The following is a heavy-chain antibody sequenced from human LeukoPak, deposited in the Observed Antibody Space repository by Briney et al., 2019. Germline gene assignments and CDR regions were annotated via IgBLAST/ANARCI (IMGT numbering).Heavy chain of an antibody. J-gene: IGHJ5*02. V-gene: IGHV3-9*01. D-gene: IGHD3-10*01. CDR3: AKGRYGSGFLNWFDP. Sequence: PGGSLRLSCAASGFTFDDYAMHWVRQAPGKGLEWVSGISWNSGSIGYADSVKGRFTISRDNAKNSLYPQMNSLRAEDTALYYCAKGRYGSGFLNWFDPWGQGTLVTVSS. CDR2: ISWNSGSI. CDR1: GFTFDDYA.